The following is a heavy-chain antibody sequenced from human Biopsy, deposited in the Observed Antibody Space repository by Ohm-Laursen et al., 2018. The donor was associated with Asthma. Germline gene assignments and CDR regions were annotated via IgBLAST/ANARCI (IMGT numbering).Heavy chain of an antibody. CDR2: IYSGGTS. D-gene: IGHD6-19*01. CDR1: GFTVSRDH. CDR3: ARGDSSGWSHYYFGY. V-gene: IGHV3-53*01. J-gene: IGHJ4*02. Sequence: SLRLSCAASGFTVSRDHMFWVRQAPGKGLEWVSVIYSGGTSHTADSVRGRFTISRDFSKNTLHLQMHSLRVEDTAAYYCARGDSSGWSHYYFGYWGQGTLVTVSS.